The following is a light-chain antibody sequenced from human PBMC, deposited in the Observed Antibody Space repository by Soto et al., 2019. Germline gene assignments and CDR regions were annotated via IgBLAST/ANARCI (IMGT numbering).Light chain of an antibody. CDR3: SSYTSSSTPVV. CDR1: SSDVGGYNY. Sequence: LTQPASVSGSPGQSITISCTGTSSDVGGYNYVSWYQQHPGKAPKLMIYDVSNRPSGVSNRFSGSKSGNTASLTISGLQAEDEADYYCSSYTSSSTPVVFGGGTKLTVL. J-gene: IGLJ2*01. CDR2: DVS. V-gene: IGLV2-14*01.